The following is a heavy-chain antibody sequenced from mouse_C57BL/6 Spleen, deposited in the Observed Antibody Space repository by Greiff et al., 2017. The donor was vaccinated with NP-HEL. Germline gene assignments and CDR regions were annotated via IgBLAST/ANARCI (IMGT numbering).Heavy chain of an antibody. D-gene: IGHD1-1*01. V-gene: IGHV2-5*01. CDR2: IWRGGST. CDR3: AKSTGSRERGFDY. CDR1: GFSLTSYG. Sequence: VQLQQSGPGLVQPSQSLSITCTVSGFSLTSYGVHWVRQSPGTGLEWLGVIWRGGSTDYNAAFISIPSITKDNSKSQFFFKMNSLQADDTSIYYCAKSTGSRERGFDYWGQGTTLTVSS. J-gene: IGHJ2*01.